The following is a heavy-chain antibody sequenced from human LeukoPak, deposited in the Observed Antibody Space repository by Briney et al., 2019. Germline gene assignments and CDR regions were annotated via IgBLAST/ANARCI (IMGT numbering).Heavy chain of an antibody. CDR3: AKRGYSYGQFDY. D-gene: IGHD5-18*01. CDR1: GFTFSSYA. Sequence: GGSLRLSCSASGFTFSSYAMHWVRQAPGKGLEYVSAISSNGGSTYYADSVKGRFTISRDNSKNTLYLQMNSLRAEDTAVYYCAKRGYSYGQFDYWGQGTLVTVSS. V-gene: IGHV3-64*04. CDR2: ISSNGGST. J-gene: IGHJ4*02.